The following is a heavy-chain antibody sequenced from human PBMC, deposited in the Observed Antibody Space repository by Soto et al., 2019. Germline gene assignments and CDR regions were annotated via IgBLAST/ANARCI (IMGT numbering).Heavy chain of an antibody. V-gene: IGHV3-7*01. CDR1: GFTFSSYW. CDR3: ARNSPPTYYDSWSGPPEFDY. J-gene: IGHJ4*02. D-gene: IGHD3-3*01. Sequence: GGSLRLSCAASGFTFSSYWMSWVRQAPGKGLEWVANIKQDGSEKYYVDSVKGRFTISRDNAKNSLYLQMNSLRAEDTAVYYCARNSPPTYYDSWSGPPEFDYWGQGTLVTVSS. CDR2: IKQDGSEK.